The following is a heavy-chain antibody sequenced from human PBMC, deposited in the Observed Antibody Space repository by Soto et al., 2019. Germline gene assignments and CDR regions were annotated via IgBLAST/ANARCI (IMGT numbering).Heavy chain of an antibody. CDR3: AHTLAITIFGVAKASTYYFDY. CDR1: GFSLSTSGVG. D-gene: IGHD3-3*01. CDR2: IYWDDDK. V-gene: IGHV2-5*02. Sequence: QITLKESGPTLVNPTQTLTLTCTFSGFSLSTSGVGVGWIRQPPGKALEWLALIYWDDDKRYSPSLKSRLTITKDTSKNQVDLTMTNMDPVDTATYYCAHTLAITIFGVAKASTYYFDYWGQGGLVTVSS. J-gene: IGHJ4*02.